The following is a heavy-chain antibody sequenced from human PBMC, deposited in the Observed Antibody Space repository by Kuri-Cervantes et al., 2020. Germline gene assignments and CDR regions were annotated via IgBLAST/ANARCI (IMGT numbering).Heavy chain of an antibody. CDR1: GGSFSGNY. CDR3: ARSRTYSGYDYYFDY. Sequence: SETLSLTCADYGGSFSGNYWSWIRQPPGKGLEWIGEISHGGSTYYNPSLKSRATISVDTSKNQFSLKLSSVTAADTAVYYCARSRTYSGYDYYFDYWGQGTLVTVSS. J-gene: IGHJ4*02. CDR2: ISHGGST. V-gene: IGHV4-34*01. D-gene: IGHD5-12*01.